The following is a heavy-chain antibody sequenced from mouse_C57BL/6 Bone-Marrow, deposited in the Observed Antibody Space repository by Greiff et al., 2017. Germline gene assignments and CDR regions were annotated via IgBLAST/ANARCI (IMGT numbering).Heavy chain of an antibody. V-gene: IGHV1-81*01. CDR2: IYPRSGNT. CDR1: GYTFTSYG. D-gene: IGHD1-1*01. CDR3: ARGESITTVVASDYLDY. Sequence: QVQLQQSGAELARPGASVKLSCKASGYTFTSYGISWVKQRTGQGLEWIGEIYPRSGNTYYNEKFKGKATLTADKSSSTAYMELRSHTSADSAVYFCARGESITTVVASDYLDYWGQGTTLTVSS. J-gene: IGHJ2*01.